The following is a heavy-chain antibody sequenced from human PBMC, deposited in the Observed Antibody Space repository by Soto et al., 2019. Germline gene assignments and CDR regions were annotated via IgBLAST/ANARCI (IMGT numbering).Heavy chain of an antibody. D-gene: IGHD3-16*01. CDR3: ANGSGYQEAAYIDY. Sequence: GGSLRLSCAASGFTFRSYGMHWVRQAPGKGLEWVAVIWYDGSNKYYADSVKGRFTISRDNSKNTLYLQMNSLRAEDTAVYYCANGSGYQEAAYIDYWFQGTLVTVSS. CDR2: IWYDGSNK. J-gene: IGHJ4*02. V-gene: IGHV3-33*06. CDR1: GFTFRSYG.